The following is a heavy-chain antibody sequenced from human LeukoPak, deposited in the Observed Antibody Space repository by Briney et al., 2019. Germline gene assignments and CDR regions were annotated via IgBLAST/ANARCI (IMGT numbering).Heavy chain of an antibody. CDR1: GYTLTELS. D-gene: IGHD3-10*02. J-gene: IGHJ4*02. Sequence: ASVKVSCKVSGYTLTELSMHWVRQAPGKGLEWMGGFDPEDGETIYARKFQGRVTMTEDTSTDTAYMELSSLRSEDTAVYYCARVGSDMFSAPYYFDYWGQGTLVTVSS. CDR2: FDPEDGET. CDR3: ARVGSDMFSAPYYFDY. V-gene: IGHV1-24*01.